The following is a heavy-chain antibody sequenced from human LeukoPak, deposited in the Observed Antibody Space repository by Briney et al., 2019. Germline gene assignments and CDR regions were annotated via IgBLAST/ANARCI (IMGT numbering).Heavy chain of an antibody. J-gene: IGHJ5*02. D-gene: IGHD6-19*01. CDR3: ARGVRDQTIAVVAGPNWFDP. CDR1: GGSISSYY. V-gene: IGHV4-59*01. Sequence: SETLSLTCTVSGGSISSYYWSWIRQPPGKGLEWIGCIHYSGSTKYNPSLKSRVTISVDTSKNLFSLKLSSVTAADTAVYYCARGVRDQTIAVVAGPNWFDPWGQGTLVTASS. CDR2: IHYSGST.